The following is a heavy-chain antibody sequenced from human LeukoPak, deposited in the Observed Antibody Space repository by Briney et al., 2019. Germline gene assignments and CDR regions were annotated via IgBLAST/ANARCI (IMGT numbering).Heavy chain of an antibody. D-gene: IGHD3-9*01. CDR1: GGSISTYC. V-gene: IGHV4-59*08. Sequence: PSETLSLTCTVSGGSISTYCWSWIRQPPGKGLEWIGYIYYIGNTNYNPSLKSRVTISVDTSKNQFSLKLSSVTAADTAVYYCARLYYDILTGYFYLDSWGQGTLVTVSS. CDR3: ARLYYDILTGYFYLDS. J-gene: IGHJ5*01. CDR2: IYYIGNT.